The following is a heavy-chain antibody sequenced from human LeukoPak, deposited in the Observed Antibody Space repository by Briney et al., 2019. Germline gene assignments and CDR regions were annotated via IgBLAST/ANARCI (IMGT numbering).Heavy chain of an antibody. J-gene: IGHJ6*03. CDR2: ISSSAGTI. Sequence: PGGSLRLSCAASGFSFSDYEMNWGRQAPGKGLEWVSYISSSAGTIFYADSVKGRFTISRDNAKNSLYLQMNSLRAEDTAVYYCARDDHRYFYYMDVWGKGTTVTVSS. D-gene: IGHD1-14*01. CDR1: GFSFSDYE. CDR3: ARDDHRYFYYMDV. V-gene: IGHV3-48*03.